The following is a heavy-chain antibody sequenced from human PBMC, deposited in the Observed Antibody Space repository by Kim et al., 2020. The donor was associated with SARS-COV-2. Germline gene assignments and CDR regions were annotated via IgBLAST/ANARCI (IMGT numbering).Heavy chain of an antibody. CDR3: AREQLLAIDVFNH. CDR1: GSSMNSYY. V-gene: IGHV4-59*12. J-gene: IGHJ3*01. D-gene: IGHD3-9*01. CDR2: IYYSGTT. Sequence: SETLSLTCTVSGSSMNSYYWGWIRQPPGKGPEWIGNIYYSGTTNYNPSLKSRVTISVDTSTNQFSLKLNSVTAADTAVYFCAREQLLAIDVFNHWGQGTLVTVSS.